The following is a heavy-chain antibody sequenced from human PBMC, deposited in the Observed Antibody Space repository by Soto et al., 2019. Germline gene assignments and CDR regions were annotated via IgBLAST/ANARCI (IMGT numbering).Heavy chain of an antibody. J-gene: IGHJ4*02. CDR2: ISYDGSNE. CDR3: AKGRQYGRLRTPFDY. D-gene: IGHD2-2*01. Sequence: QVQLVESGGGVVQPGRCLRLSCVASGFTFSSYGMNWVRQAPGKGLEWVAVISYDGSNEDYADSVKGRFTISRDNSNNTLYLQMNSLRPEHTAVYFCAKGRQYGRLRTPFDYWGQGTLVTVSS. V-gene: IGHV3-30*18. CDR1: GFTFSSYG.